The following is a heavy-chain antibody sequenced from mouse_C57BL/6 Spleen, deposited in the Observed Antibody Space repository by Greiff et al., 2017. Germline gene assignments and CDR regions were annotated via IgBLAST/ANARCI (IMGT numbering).Heavy chain of an antibody. Sequence: VKLQQPGAELVKPGASVKLSCKASGYTFTSYWMQWVKQRPGQGLEWIGEIDPSDSYTNYNQKFKGKATLTVDTSSSTAYMQLSSLTSEDSAVYYCARRGMEGFPDYWGQGTTLTVSS. CDR2: IDPSDSYT. D-gene: IGHD2-3*01. CDR1: GYTFTSYW. J-gene: IGHJ2*01. CDR3: ARRGMEGFPDY. V-gene: IGHV1-50*01.